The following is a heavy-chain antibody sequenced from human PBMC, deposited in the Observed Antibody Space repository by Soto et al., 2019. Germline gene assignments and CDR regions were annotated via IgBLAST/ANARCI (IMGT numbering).Heavy chain of an antibody. J-gene: IGHJ6*02. CDR1: GYTFTSYG. CDR2: ISAYNGNT. V-gene: IGHV1-18*01. CDR3: ARPRHYDILTGNTPARLGVYCYYGMDV. D-gene: IGHD3-9*01. Sequence: QVQLVQSGAEVKKPGASVKVSCKASGYTFTSYGISWVRQAPGQGLEWMGWISAYNGNTNYAQKLQGRVTMTTDTSTSTAYMELRSLRSDDTAVYYCARPRHYDILTGNTPARLGVYCYYGMDVWGQGTTVTVSS.